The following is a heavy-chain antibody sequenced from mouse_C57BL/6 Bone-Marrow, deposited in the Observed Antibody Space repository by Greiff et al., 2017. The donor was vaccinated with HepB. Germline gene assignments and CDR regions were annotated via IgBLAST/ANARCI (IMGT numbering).Heavy chain of an antibody. CDR2: IYPGGGNT. Sequence: QVQLQQPGAELVRPGTSVKMSCKASGYTFNNYWIGWAKQRPGHGLEWIGDIYPGGGNTNYNEKFKGKATLTVDKASSTAYMQLSSLTSKDSAIWYSARWGGNCDYGGQGTSLTVSS. V-gene: IGHV1-63*01. CDR3: ARWGGNCDY. CDR1: GYTFNNYW. D-gene: IGHD2-1*01. J-gene: IGHJ2*03.